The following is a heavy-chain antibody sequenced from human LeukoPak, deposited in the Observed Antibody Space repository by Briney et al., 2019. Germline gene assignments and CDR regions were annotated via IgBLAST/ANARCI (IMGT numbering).Heavy chain of an antibody. V-gene: IGHV4-39*01. CDR1: GGSISSNIYY. CDR3: ARNPGTSTLDY. CDR2: ISYSGST. D-gene: IGHD5/OR15-5a*01. Sequence: SETLSLTCTVSGGSISSNIYYWAWIRQPPGKGLEWLGTISYSGSTYYNPSLKSRVTISLDTTKNQFSLKLGSVTAADTAVYYCARNPGTSTLDYWGQGTLVTVSS. J-gene: IGHJ4*02.